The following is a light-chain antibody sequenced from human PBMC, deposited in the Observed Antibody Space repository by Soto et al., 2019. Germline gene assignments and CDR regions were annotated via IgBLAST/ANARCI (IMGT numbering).Light chain of an antibody. CDR1: SSDVGGYNF. CDR3: SSEAGSNIVV. CDR2: EVS. J-gene: IGLJ2*01. Sequence: QSVLTQPPSASGSPGQSVTISCTGTSSDVGGYNFVSWYQQHPGKAPKLMIYEVSERPSGVPDRFSGSKSGNTASLTVSGLHAEDDADYYCSSEAGSNIVVFGGGTKLTVL. V-gene: IGLV2-8*01.